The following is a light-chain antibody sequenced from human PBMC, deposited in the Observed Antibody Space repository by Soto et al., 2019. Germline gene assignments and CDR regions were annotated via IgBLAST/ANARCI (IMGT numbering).Light chain of an antibody. V-gene: IGLV2-14*01. CDR2: EVS. Sequence: QSALTQPASVSGSPGQSITISCTGTTSDVGGYDYVSWYQQHPGKAPKLLIFEVSSRPSGVSSRFSGSRSANSASLTISGLQAEDDADYYCSSFTASSTYVFGTGTKLTVL. J-gene: IGLJ1*01. CDR1: TSDVGGYDY. CDR3: SSFTASSTYV.